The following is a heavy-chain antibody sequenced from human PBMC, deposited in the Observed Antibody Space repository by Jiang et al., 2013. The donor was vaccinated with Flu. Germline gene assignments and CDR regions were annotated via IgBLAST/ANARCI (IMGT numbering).Heavy chain of an antibody. J-gene: IGHJ4*02. V-gene: IGHV6-1*01. CDR2: TRYISRWLT. D-gene: IGHD1-1*01. CDR3: VRDYNWAFAH. Sequence: QTLSLTCAISGDSVSSNSASWNWIRQSPSRGLEWLGKTRYISRWLTEYSVSMQGRITINPDTSRNQLSLQLDSATPDDTAIYYCVRDYNWAFAHWGQGTLVTVSS. CDR1: GDSVSSNSAS.